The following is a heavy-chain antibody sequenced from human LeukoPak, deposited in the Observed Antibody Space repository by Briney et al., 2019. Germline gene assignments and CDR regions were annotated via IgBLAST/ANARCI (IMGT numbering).Heavy chain of an antibody. Sequence: SETLSLTCTVSGVSISSYYWSWIRQPPGKGLEWIGYIYYSGSTNYNPSLKSRVTISVDTSKNQFSLKLSSVTAADTAVYYCARESSAARVPYYYYYMDVWGKGTTVTVSS. V-gene: IGHV4-59*01. CDR1: GVSISSYY. CDR2: IYYSGST. CDR3: ARESSAARVPYYYYYMDV. J-gene: IGHJ6*03. D-gene: IGHD6-13*01.